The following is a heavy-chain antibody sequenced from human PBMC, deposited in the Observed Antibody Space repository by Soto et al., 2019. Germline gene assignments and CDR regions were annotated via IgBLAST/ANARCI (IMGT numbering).Heavy chain of an antibody. CDR1: GFPLTSFT. Sequence: GASVKVSCKASGFPLTSFTMQWVRQARGQRLEWIGWIVVGSGNTKYAQRFQERVTITRDMSTSTAYMELSSLRSEDTAVYYCAAGNYYDSSGYSNDYWGQGTLVTVS. V-gene: IGHV1-58*02. CDR2: IVVGSGNT. J-gene: IGHJ4*02. CDR3: AAGNYYDSSGYSNDY. D-gene: IGHD3-22*01.